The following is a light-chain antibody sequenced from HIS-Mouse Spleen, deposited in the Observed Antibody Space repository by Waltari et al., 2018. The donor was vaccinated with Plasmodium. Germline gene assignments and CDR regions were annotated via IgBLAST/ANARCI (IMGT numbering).Light chain of an antibody. CDR2: GAS. J-gene: IGKJ3*01. CDR1: QSVSSN. V-gene: IGKV3-15*01. Sequence: EIVMTQSPATLSVSPGERATLSCRASQSVSSNLAWYQQKPGQAPRLLIDGASTRATGIPAMFSGSGSGTEFTLTISSLQSEDFAVYYCQQYNNWPFTFGPGTKVDIK. CDR3: QQYNNWPFT.